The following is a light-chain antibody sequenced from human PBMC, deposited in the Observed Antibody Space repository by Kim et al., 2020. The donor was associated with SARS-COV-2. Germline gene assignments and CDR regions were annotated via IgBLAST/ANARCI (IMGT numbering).Light chain of an antibody. J-gene: IGKJ1*01. CDR2: AAS. V-gene: IGKV1-12*01. Sequence: DIQTPQPPSSVSASVGDRVTITCRASPGISSWLAWYQQKPGKAPKLLIYAASSLQSGVPSRFSGSGSGTDFTLTISSLQPEDFSTYYCLQANSLPWTFGQWTKVDSK. CDR3: LQANSLPWT. CDR1: PGISSW.